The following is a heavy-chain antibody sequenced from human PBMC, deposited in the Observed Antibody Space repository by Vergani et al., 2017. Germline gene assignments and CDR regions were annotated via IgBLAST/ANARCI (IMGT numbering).Heavy chain of an antibody. D-gene: IGHD6-19*01. V-gene: IGHV4-59*01. J-gene: IGHJ4*02. Sequence: QVNLQESGPGLVKPSETLSLTCTVSGGSISSYYWTWIRQPPGKGLEWIGNIYYTGSTNYNPSLQSPVTMSVDTSNNQFSLRLSSVTAADTAVYYCARGWVSGWYGEVGYWGQGTLVTVSA. CDR3: ARGWVSGWYGEVGY. CDR2: IYYTGST. CDR1: GGSISSYY.